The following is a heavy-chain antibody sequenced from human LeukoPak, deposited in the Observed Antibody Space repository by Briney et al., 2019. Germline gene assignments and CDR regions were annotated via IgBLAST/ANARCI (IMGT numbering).Heavy chain of an antibody. V-gene: IGHV1-18*01. D-gene: IGHD5-18*01. CDR1: GYTFTSYG. CDR3: ARDRHVDTAMVFDY. Sequence: GASVKVSCKASGYTFTSYGISWVRQAPGQGLEWMGWISAYNGNTNYAQKLQGRVTMTTDTSTSTAYMELRSLRSDDTAVYYCARDRHVDTAMVFDYWGQGTLVTVSS. CDR2: ISAYNGNT. J-gene: IGHJ4*02.